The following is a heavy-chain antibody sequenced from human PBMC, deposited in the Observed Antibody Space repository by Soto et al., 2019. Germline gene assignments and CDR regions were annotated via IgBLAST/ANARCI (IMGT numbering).Heavy chain of an antibody. J-gene: IGHJ6*03. CDR3: ARSTYYYGSGSYYNEPQDYYYMDV. V-gene: IGHV4-4*02. CDR2: IYHSGST. CDR1: SGSISSSNW. Sequence: SETLSLTCAVSSGSISSSNWWSWVRQPPGKGLEWIGEIYHSGSTNYNPSLKSRVTISVDKSKNQFSLKLSSVTAADTAVYYCARSTYYYGSGSYYNEPQDYYYMDVWGKGTTVTVSS. D-gene: IGHD3-10*01.